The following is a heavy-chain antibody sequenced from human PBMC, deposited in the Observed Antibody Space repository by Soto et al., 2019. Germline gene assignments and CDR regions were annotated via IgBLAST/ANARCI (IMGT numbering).Heavy chain of an antibody. CDR3: VRDTGNYDPYDY. D-gene: IGHD1-7*01. V-gene: IGHV4-34*01. CDR1: GGSFSGYY. Sequence: SETLSLTCAVYGGSFSGYYWSWIRQPPGKGLEWIGEINHSGSTNYNPSLKSRVTISVDTSKNQFSLKLSSVTAADTAVYYCVRDTGNYDPYDYRGKGTLVTVSS. CDR2: INHSGST. J-gene: IGHJ4*02.